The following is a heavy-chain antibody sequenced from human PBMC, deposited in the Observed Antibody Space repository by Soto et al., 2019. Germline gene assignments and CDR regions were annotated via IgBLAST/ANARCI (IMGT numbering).Heavy chain of an antibody. CDR3: ARVRTTSPTYYYYGMDV. CDR2: ISYDGSNK. J-gene: IGHJ6*02. D-gene: IGHD2-2*01. V-gene: IGHV3-30-3*01. Sequence: QVQLVESGGGVVQPGRSLRLSCAASGFTFISYAMHWVRQAPGKGLEWVAVISYDGSNKYYADSVKGRFTISRDNSKNSLYLQMNSLRAEATAVYYCARVRTTSPTYYYYGMDVWGQGTTVTVSS. CDR1: GFTFISYA.